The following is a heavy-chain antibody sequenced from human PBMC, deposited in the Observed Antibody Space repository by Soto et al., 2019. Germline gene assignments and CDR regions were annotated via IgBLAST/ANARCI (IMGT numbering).Heavy chain of an antibody. CDR2: ISYDGSNK. CDR1: GFTFSSYG. Sequence: GGSLRLSCAASGFTFSSYGMHWFRQAPGKGLEWVAVISYDGSNKYYADSVKGRFTISRDNSKNTLYLQMNSLRAEDTAVYYCAKDQGYDFWSGPGVAAPYYWGQGTLVTVSS. J-gene: IGHJ4*02. CDR3: AKDQGYDFWSGPGVAAPYY. D-gene: IGHD3-3*01. V-gene: IGHV3-30*18.